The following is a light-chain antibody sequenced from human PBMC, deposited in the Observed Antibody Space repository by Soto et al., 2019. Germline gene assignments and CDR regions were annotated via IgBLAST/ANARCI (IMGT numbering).Light chain of an antibody. J-gene: IGKJ2*01. Sequence: DIPMTQSPSSLSASVGDRVTITCRASQYIRSSLNWYQQKPGKAPKLLIYAASGLPSGVPSRFSGSGSGTDFTLTISSLQPEDFATYYCQESYSAPYTFGQGTKLEIK. CDR2: AAS. CDR1: QYIRSS. V-gene: IGKV1-39*01. CDR3: QESYSAPYT.